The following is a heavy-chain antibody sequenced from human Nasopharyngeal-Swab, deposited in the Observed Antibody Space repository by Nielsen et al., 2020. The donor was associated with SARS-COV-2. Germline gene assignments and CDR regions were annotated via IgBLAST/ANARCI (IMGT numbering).Heavy chain of an antibody. J-gene: IGHJ6*03. CDR3: ARSVPAAMNYYYYYMDV. CDR1: GGSISSYY. V-gene: IGHV4-59*08. Sequence: SETLSLTCTVSGGSISSYYWSWIRQPPGKGLEWIGYIYYSGSTNYNPSLKSRVTISVDTSKNQFSLKLSSVTAADTAVYYCARSVPAAMNYYYYYMDVWGKGTTVTSP. CDR2: IYYSGST. D-gene: IGHD2-2*01.